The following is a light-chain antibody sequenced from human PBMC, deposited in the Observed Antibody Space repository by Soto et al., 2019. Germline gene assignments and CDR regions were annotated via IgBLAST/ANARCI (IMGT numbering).Light chain of an antibody. Sequence: DIQMTQSPSSLSASVGDRVTIPCRASQSIGSYLNWYQQKPGKAPRLLIYTASTLESGVPSRFSASGSGTEFTLTISSLHPDDFATYYCQEYNNYWTFGQGTKVDIK. CDR1: QSIGSY. CDR3: QEYNNYWT. J-gene: IGKJ1*01. CDR2: TAS. V-gene: IGKV1-5*01.